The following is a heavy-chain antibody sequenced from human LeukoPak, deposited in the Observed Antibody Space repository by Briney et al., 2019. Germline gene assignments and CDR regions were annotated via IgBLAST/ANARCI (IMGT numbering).Heavy chain of an antibody. J-gene: IGHJ4*02. V-gene: IGHV4-34*01. CDR3: ARGGLLQLSPLLDY. D-gene: IGHD5-24*01. CDR2: INHSGST. Sequence: SETLSLTCTVSGGSISSYYWSWIRQPPGKGLEWIGEINHSGSTNYNPSLKSRVTISVDTSKNQFSLKLSSVPAADTAVYYCARGGLLQLSPLLDYWGQGTLVTVSS. CDR1: GGSISSYY.